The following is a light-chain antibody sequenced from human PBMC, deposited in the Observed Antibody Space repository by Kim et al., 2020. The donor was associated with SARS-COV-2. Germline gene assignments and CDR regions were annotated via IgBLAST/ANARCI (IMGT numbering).Light chain of an antibody. Sequence: VSPGERATLSRRASQSVSSNLAWYQQKPGQAPRLLIYGASTRATGIPARFSGSGCGTEFTLPISSLQSEDFAVYYCQQYNNWPPLTFGEGTKLEI. CDR1: QSVSSN. V-gene: IGKV3-15*01. CDR2: GAS. CDR3: QQYNNWPPLT. J-gene: IGKJ4*01.